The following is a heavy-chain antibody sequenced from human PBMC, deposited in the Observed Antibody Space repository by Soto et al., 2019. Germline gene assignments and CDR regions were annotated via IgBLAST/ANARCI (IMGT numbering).Heavy chain of an antibody. D-gene: IGHD6-19*01. CDR3: AKDCDSSGWYDY. CDR1: GFTFDDYA. CDR2: ISWNSGSI. V-gene: IGHV3-9*01. J-gene: IGHJ4*02. Sequence: PGGSLRLSCAASGFTFDDYAMHWVRQAPGKGLEWVSGISWNSGSIGYADSVKGRFTISRDNAKNSLYLQMNSLRAEDTALYYCAKDCDSSGWYDYWGQGTLVTVSS.